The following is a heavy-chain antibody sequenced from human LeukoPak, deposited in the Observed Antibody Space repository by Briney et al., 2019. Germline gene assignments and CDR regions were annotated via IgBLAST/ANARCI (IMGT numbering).Heavy chain of an antibody. V-gene: IGHV4-34*01. J-gene: IGHJ6*03. Sequence: SETLSLTCAVYGGSFSGYYWSWIRQPPGKGLEWIGEINHSGSTNYNPSLKSRVTISVDTSKNQFSLKLSSVTAADTAVYYCARPANEYCSSTSCFYYYYMDVWGKGTTVTVSS. CDR1: GGSFSGYY. CDR3: ARPANEYCSSTSCFYYYYMDV. D-gene: IGHD2-2*01. CDR2: INHSGST.